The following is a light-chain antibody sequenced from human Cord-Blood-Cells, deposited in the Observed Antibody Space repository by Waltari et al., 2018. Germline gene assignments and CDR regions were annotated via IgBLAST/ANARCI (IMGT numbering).Light chain of an antibody. J-gene: IGLJ3*02. CDR2: DVI. V-gene: IGLV2-14*01. Sequence: QSALTQPASVSGSPGQSITISCTGTSSDVGGYNYVSWYQQHPGKAPKLIIYDVINRPSGVFNRFSGSKSGNTASLTISGLQAEDEADYYCSSYTSSSTWVFGGGTKLTVL. CDR3: SSYTSSSTWV. CDR1: SSDVGGYNY.